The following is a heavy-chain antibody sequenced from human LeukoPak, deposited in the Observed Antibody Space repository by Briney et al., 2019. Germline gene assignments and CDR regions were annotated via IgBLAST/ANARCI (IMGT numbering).Heavy chain of an antibody. CDR1: SGSISDYY. Sequence: SETLSLTCTVSSGSISDYYWSWIRQPPGKGLECIGYISYSGSTNYNPSLKSRVTISVDTSKNQFSQMLSSGTTAETAVYYCARHFGRSSYFDYWGQGTLVTVSS. CDR2: ISYSGST. V-gene: IGHV4-59*08. J-gene: IGHJ4*02. D-gene: IGHD2-15*01. CDR3: ARHFGRSSYFDY.